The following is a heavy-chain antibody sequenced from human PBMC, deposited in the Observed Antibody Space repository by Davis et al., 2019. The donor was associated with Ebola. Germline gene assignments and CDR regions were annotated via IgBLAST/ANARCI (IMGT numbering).Heavy chain of an antibody. Sequence: SETLSLTCTVSGGSISSSSYYWGWIRQPPGKGLEWIGSISYIGNTYYNPSLKGRVTISVDTSQNQFSLKLNSVTAADTAVYFCARTSIVGTTTTASDIWGQGTMVTVSS. J-gene: IGHJ3*02. V-gene: IGHV4-39*01. CDR2: ISYIGNT. D-gene: IGHD1-26*01. CDR1: GGSISSSSYY. CDR3: ARTSIVGTTTTASDI.